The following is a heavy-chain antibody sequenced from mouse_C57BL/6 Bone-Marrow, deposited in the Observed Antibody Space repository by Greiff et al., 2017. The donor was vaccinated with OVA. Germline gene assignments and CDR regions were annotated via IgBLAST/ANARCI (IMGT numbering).Heavy chain of an antibody. V-gene: IGHV14-4*01. D-gene: IGHD1-1*01. J-gene: IGHJ1*03. CDR1: GFTFTDDY. CDR2: IDPENGDT. Sequence: EVQLKESGAELVRPGASVTLSCTASGFTFTDDYMHWVKQRPEQGLEWIGWIDPENGDTEYAAKFQGKATITADTSSNTAYLQLSSLTSEDSAVYYCTTHYGRSYWYIDVWGTGTTVTVSS. CDR3: TTHYGRSYWYIDV.